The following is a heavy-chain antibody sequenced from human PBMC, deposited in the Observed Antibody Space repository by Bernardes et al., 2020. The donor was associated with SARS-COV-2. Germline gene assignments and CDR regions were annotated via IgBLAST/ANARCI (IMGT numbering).Heavy chain of an antibody. CDR1: GYTFTSYG. J-gene: IGHJ5*02. Sequence: ASVKVSCKASGYTFTSYGISWVRQAPGQGLEWMGWISAYNGNTNYAQKLQGRVTMTTDTSTSTAYMELRSLRSDDTAVYYCARDGRQDGDYGDWFDPWGQGTLVTVSS. CDR3: ARDGRQDGDYGDWFDP. D-gene: IGHD4-17*01. V-gene: IGHV1-18*01. CDR2: ISAYNGNT.